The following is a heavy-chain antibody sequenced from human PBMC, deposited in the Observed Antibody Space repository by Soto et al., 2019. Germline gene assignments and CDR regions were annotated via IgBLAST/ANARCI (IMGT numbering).Heavy chain of an antibody. Sequence: RGYLRLSFAASGFTLSSYCMNWVLQAPLKVLVWVARINSDGSSTIYADSVKGRFTISRDNAKNTLDLQMNSLRAEHTAVYYCAREGRFYDALDIWGQGTMVPVSS. CDR2: INSDGSST. V-gene: IGHV3-74*01. CDR1: GFTLSSYC. CDR3: AREGRFYDALDI. J-gene: IGHJ3*02. D-gene: IGHD3-3*01.